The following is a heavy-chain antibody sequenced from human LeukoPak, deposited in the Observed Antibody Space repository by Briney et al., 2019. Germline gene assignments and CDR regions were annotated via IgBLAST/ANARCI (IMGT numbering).Heavy chain of an antibody. V-gene: IGHV4-61*02. D-gene: IGHD5-18*01. Sequence: PSETLSLTCTVSGGSVSSGDYYWSWIRQPAGEGLERIGRIYPSGNTNYNPSLKSRVTISMDTSKNRISLKVSSVTAADTAVYYCARVEATATAYFDYWGQGTLVTVSS. CDR1: GGSVSSGDYY. CDR3: ARVEATATAYFDY. J-gene: IGHJ4*02. CDR2: IYPSGNT.